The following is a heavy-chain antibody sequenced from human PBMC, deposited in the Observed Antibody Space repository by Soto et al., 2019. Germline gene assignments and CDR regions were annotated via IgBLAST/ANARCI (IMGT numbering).Heavy chain of an antibody. CDR2: IIPIFGTA. V-gene: IGHV1-69*13. D-gene: IGHD5-18*01. Sequence: SVKVSCKASGGTFSSYAISWVRQAPGQGLEWMGGIIPIFGTANYAQKFQGRVTITADESTSTACMELSSLRSEDTAVYYCARAHVDTAMAYDAFDIWGQGRMVTVSS. J-gene: IGHJ3*02. CDR3: ARAHVDTAMAYDAFDI. CDR1: GGTFSSYA.